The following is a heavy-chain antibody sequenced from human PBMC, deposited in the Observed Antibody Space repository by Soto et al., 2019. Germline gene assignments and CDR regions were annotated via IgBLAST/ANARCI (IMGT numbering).Heavy chain of an antibody. CDR3: ARGGQDFWSGPFDY. Sequence: QGQLQESGPGLVKPSETLSLTCTVSGGSISNYYCNWIRQPAGKGLEWIGRIDTSGSTNYNPSLKSRVTMSVDTSKQEFSLKLSSVTAVDTALYYCARGGQDFWSGPFDYWGRGALVTVSS. V-gene: IGHV4-4*07. D-gene: IGHD3-3*01. CDR1: GGSISNYY. J-gene: IGHJ4*02. CDR2: IDTSGST.